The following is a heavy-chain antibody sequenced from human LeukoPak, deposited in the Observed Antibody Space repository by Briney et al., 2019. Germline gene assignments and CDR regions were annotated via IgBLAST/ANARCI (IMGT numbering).Heavy chain of an antibody. Sequence: GGSLRLSCVASGFNFNIYAMSWVRQAPGKGLEWVSGISGSSSHTLDADSVRGRFIISRDNTRNTLYLHMSSLRVEDTALYCCAKEHDYSNAAPEWGFDSWGQGALVTVSS. CDR3: AKEHDYSNAAPEWGFDS. CDR2: ISGSSSHT. J-gene: IGHJ4*02. V-gene: IGHV3-23*01. D-gene: IGHD3-3*01. CDR1: GFNFNIYA.